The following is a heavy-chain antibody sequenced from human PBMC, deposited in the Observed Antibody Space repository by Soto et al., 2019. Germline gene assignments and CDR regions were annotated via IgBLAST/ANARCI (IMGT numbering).Heavy chain of an antibody. Sequence: QVQLQESGPGLVKPSETLSLTCTVSGGSVSNQFWSWIRQPPGKGLEWIGYISYHGNTNYNPSLRMRLTISLDTTKSQFSLNLSCVTAADAAVYYCARDLGTTSRFDPWGQGTLVTVSS. V-gene: IGHV4-59*02. CDR2: ISYHGNT. CDR3: ARDLGTTSRFDP. D-gene: IGHD2-2*01. J-gene: IGHJ5*02. CDR1: GGSVSNQF.